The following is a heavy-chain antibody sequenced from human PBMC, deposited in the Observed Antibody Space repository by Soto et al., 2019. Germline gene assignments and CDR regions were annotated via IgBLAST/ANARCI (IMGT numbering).Heavy chain of an antibody. CDR3: ARGHSSSWYESYNWFDP. V-gene: IGHV1-69*02. J-gene: IGHJ5*02. Sequence: SVKVSCKASGGTFSSYTISWVRQAPGQGLEWMGRIIPILGIANYAQKFQGRVTITADKSTSTAYMELSSLRSEDTAVYYCARGHSSSWYESYNWFDPWGQGTLVTVSS. D-gene: IGHD6-13*01. CDR2: IIPILGIA. CDR1: GGTFSSYT.